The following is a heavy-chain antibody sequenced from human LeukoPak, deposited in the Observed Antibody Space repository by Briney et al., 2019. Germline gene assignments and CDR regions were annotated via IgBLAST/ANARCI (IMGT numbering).Heavy chain of an antibody. CDR3: ARVSYIYSSVDY. J-gene: IGHJ4*02. V-gene: IGHV3-53*01. Sequence: GGSLRLSCAASGFTVSSNYMSWVRQAPGKGLEWVSVIYSGGSTYYADSVKGRFTISRDNSKNTLYLQMNSLRAEDTAVYYCARVSYIYSSVDYWGQGALVTVSS. CDR1: GFTVSSNY. CDR2: IYSGGST. D-gene: IGHD6-19*01.